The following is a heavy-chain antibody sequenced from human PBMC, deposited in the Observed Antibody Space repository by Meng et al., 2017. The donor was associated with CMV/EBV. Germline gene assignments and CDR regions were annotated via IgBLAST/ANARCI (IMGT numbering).Heavy chain of an antibody. V-gene: IGHV4-34*01. CDR2: INHSGST. CDR1: GGSFSCYY. CDR3: ARVWDSGWDY. J-gene: IGHJ4*02. Sequence: VPPKPWGAGLLKPSETLSPTCAGYGGSFSCYYWSWIRQPPGKGLEWIGEINHSGSTNYNPSLKSRVIISVDTSKNQFSLKLSSVTAADTAVYYCARVWDSGWDYWGQGTLVTVSS. D-gene: IGHD3-22*01.